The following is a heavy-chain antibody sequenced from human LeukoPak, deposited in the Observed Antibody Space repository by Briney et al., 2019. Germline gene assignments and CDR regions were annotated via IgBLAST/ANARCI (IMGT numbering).Heavy chain of an antibody. D-gene: IGHD3-10*01. V-gene: IGHV3-21*01. J-gene: IGHJ4*02. CDR3: AKDRLWFGQFDY. CDR1: GFTFSRHS. CDR2: ISSSSSYI. Sequence: PGGSLRLSCAASGFTFSRHSINWVRQAPGKGLEWVSSISSSSSYIYYADSVKGRFTISRDNSKNTLYLQMNSLRAEDTAVYYCAKDRLWFGQFDYWGQGTLVTVSS.